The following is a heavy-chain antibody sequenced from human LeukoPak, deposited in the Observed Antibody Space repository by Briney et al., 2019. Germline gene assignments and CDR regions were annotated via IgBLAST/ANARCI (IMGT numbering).Heavy chain of an antibody. V-gene: IGHV4-59*12. CDR2: IYYSGST. CDR3: ARLGIAAAGTHRYLLVGEDW. J-gene: IGHJ4*02. Sequence: PSETLSLTCTVSGGSIRSYYWSWIRQPPGKGLEWIGYIYYSGSTNYNPSLKSRVTIPVDTSKNQFSLKLSSVTAADTAVYYCARLGIAAAGTHRYLLVGEDWWGQGTLVTVSS. CDR1: GGSIRSYY. D-gene: IGHD6-13*01.